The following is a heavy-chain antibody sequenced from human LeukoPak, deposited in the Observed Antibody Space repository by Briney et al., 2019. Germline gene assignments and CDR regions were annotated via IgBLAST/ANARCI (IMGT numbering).Heavy chain of an antibody. CDR2: IYSGGST. Sequence: GGSLRLSCAASGFTVSSNYMSWVRQAPGKGLEWVSVIYSGGSTYYADSVKGRFTISRDNSKNTLYLQMNSLRAEDTAVYYCARGPLWYNHYFDYWGQGTLVTVSS. D-gene: IGHD1-1*01. CDR3: ARGPLWYNHYFDY. V-gene: IGHV3-53*01. CDR1: GFTVSSNY. J-gene: IGHJ4*02.